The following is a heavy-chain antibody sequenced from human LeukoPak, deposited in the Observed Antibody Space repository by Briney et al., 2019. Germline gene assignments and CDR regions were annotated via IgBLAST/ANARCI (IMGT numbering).Heavy chain of an antibody. V-gene: IGHV3-53*01. Sequence: GGSLRLSCAASGFTVSSNYMSWVRQAPGRGLEWVSVVYIDASTYYADSVQGRFTISRDTSKNTVYLQMNSLRAEDTAVYYCARDRGTYVDYWGQGTLVTVSS. D-gene: IGHD3-10*01. J-gene: IGHJ4*02. CDR1: GFTVSSNY. CDR2: VYIDAST. CDR3: ARDRGTYVDY.